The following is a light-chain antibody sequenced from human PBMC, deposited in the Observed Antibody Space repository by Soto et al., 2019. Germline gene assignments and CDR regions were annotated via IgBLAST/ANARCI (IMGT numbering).Light chain of an antibody. J-gene: IGLJ1*01. Sequence: QSVLAQPASVSGSPGQSITISCTGTTSDIAGYNYVSWYQQHPGKAPKPLIHEVTSRASGVSHRFSGSKSGNTASLTISGLQAEDEAEYYCNSYTSASFYVFGTGTKVTVL. CDR1: TSDIAGYNY. CDR3: NSYTSASFYV. V-gene: IGLV2-14*01. CDR2: EVT.